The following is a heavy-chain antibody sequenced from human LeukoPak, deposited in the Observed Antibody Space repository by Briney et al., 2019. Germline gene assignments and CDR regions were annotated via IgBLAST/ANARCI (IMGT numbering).Heavy chain of an antibody. J-gene: IGHJ4*02. D-gene: IGHD3-3*01. Sequence: GGSLRLSCAASGFTFDDYGMSWVRQAPGKGLEWVSSISSSSSYIYYADSVKGRFTISRDNAKNSLYLQMNSLRAEDTAVYYCARDRDDFWSGIDYWGQGTLVTVSS. CDR2: ISSSSSYI. V-gene: IGHV3-21*01. CDR3: ARDRDDFWSGIDY. CDR1: GFTFDDYG.